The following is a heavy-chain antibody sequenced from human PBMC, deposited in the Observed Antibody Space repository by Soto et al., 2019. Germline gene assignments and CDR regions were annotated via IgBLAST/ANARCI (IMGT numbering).Heavy chain of an antibody. D-gene: IGHD6-13*01. J-gene: IGHJ4*02. CDR1: GYIFTEYY. CDR3: ARDFLRGYGPDY. CDR2: IRGTSSII. Sequence: SCTASGYIFTEYYIHWVRQAPGQGLEWVSYIRGTSSIIYYADSVKGRFTMSRDNAKNSLYLQMNSLRAEDTAVYYCARDFLRGYGPDYWGQGTLVTVSS. V-gene: IGHV3-48*01.